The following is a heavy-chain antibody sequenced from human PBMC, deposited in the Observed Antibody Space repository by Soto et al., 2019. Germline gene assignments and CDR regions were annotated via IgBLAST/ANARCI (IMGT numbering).Heavy chain of an antibody. V-gene: IGHV3-66*01. CDR1: GFTVSSNY. D-gene: IGHD2-2*01. J-gene: IGHJ5*02. CDR3: ARFFSRSNWFDP. Sequence: GGSLRLSCAASGFTVSSNYMSWVRQAPGKGLEWVSVIYSGGSTYYADSVKGRFTISRDNSKNTLYLQMNSLRAEDTAVYYCARFFSRSNWFDPWGQGTLVTVSS. CDR2: IYSGGST.